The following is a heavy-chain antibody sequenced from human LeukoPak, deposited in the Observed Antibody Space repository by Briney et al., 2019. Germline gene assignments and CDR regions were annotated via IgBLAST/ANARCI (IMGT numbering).Heavy chain of an antibody. V-gene: IGHV4-30-2*01. CDR3: ARANGDYDPFDY. CDR1: GVSISGVGYS. CDR2: IYHSGGT. J-gene: IGHJ4*02. D-gene: IGHD4-17*01. Sequence: SESLSLTCAVSGVSISGVGYSSSWIWQPPGKGLEWIGYIYHSGGTYYNPSLKSRVTISVDRSKNQFSLKLSSVTAADPAVYYCARANGDYDPFDYWGQGTLVTVSS.